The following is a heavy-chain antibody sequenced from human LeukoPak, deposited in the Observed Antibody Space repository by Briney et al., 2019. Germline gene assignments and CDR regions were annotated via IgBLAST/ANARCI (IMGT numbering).Heavy chain of an antibody. D-gene: IGHD6-13*01. V-gene: IGHV4-34*01. J-gene: IGHJ1*01. CDR3: ARVEYSSSWFGGNAEYFQH. Sequence: SETLSLTCAVYGGSFSTYYWNWIRQPPGKGLEWIGEINHSGSTNYNPSLKSRVTISVDTSKKQFSLKLSSVTAADTAMYFCARVEYSSSWFGGNAEYFQHWGQGTLVTVSS. CDR2: INHSGST. CDR1: GGSFSTYY.